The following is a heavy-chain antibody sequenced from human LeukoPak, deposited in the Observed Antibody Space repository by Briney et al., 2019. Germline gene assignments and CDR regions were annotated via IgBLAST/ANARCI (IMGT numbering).Heavy chain of an antibody. J-gene: IGHJ4*02. CDR1: GGTFSSYA. CDR3: ARDQGVYSEYSGYDFFDY. V-gene: IGHV1-69*01. Sequence: SVKVSCKASGGTFSSYAISWVRQAPGQGLEWMGGIIPIFGTANYAQKFQGRVTITADESTSTAYMELSSLRSEDTAVYYCARDQGVYSEYSGYDFFDYWGLGTLVTVSS. D-gene: IGHD5-12*01. CDR2: IIPIFGTA.